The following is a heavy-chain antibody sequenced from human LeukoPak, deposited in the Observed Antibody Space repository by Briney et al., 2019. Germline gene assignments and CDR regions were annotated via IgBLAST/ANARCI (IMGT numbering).Heavy chain of an antibody. J-gene: IGHJ6*02. CDR2: ISGSGGST. V-gene: IGHV3-23*01. CDR3: AKREITTVTTPTYYYYGMDV. CDR1: GFTFSRYA. D-gene: IGHD4-11*01. Sequence: GGSLRLSCAASGFTFSRYAMSWVRQAPGKGLEWVSAISGSGGSTYYADSVKGRFTISRDNSKNTLYLQMNSLRAEDTAVYYCAKREITTVTTPTYYYYGMDVWGQGTTVTVSS.